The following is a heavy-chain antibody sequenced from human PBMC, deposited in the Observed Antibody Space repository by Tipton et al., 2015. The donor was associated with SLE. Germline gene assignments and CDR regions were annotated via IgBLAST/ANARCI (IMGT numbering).Heavy chain of an antibody. Sequence: TLSLTCAVYGGSFSGYYWSWIRQPPGKGLEWVGEINHSGSTNYNPSLKSRVTISVDTSKNQFSLKLSSVTAADTAVYYCVRGGYYYGIDVWGQGTTVTVSS. CDR1: GGSFSGYY. CDR2: INHSGST. V-gene: IGHV4-34*01. CDR3: VRGGYYYGIDV. J-gene: IGHJ6*02.